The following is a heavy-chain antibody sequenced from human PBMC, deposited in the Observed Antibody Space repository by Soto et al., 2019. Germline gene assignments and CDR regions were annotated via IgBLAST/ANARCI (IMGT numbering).Heavy chain of an antibody. V-gene: IGHV4-30-2*03. CDR3: ARHGKQLVRVVFDI. J-gene: IGHJ3*02. CDR1: DGPISKGGYS. D-gene: IGHD6-13*01. CDR2: IYYSGST. Sequence: TLSAASSFSDGPISKGGYSWCWLCQYPGKGLEWIGYIYYSGSTYYNPSLKSRVTISVDTSKNQFSLKLSSVTAADTAVYYCARHGKQLVRVVFDIWGQGTMVTVSS.